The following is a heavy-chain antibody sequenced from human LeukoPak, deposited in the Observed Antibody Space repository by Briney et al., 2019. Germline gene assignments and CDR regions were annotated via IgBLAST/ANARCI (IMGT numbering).Heavy chain of an antibody. CDR1: GFTFSSYS. CDR2: ISSSSSYI. Sequence: GGPLRLSCAASGFTFSSYSMNWVRQAPGKGLEWVSSISSSSSYIYYADSVKGRFTISRDNAKNSLYLQMNSLRAEDTAVYYCAGPAGAPPPGYYYGMDVWGQGTTVTVSS. J-gene: IGHJ6*02. D-gene: IGHD4-17*01. V-gene: IGHV3-21*01. CDR3: AGPAGAPPPGYYYGMDV.